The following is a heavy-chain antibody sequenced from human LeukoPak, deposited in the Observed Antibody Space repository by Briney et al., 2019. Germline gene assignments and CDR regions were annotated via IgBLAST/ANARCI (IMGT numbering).Heavy chain of an antibody. CDR2: INPSGGST. V-gene: IGHV1-46*01. CDR3: ARAVADYDILTGYYGFAFDI. CDR1: GYTFTSYY. Sequence: SSVKVSCLASGYTFTSYYMHWLRQAPAQGREWMGIINPSGGSTSYAQKFQGRVTMTRDMSTSTVYMELSSLRSEDTAVYYCARAVADYDILTGYYGFAFDIWGQGTMVTVSS. J-gene: IGHJ3*02. D-gene: IGHD3-9*01.